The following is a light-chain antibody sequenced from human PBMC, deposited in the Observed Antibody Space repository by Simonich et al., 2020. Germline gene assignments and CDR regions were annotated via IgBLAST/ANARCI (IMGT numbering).Light chain of an antibody. CDR1: QSVSSSY. CDR2: DAS. V-gene: IGKV3D-20*01. J-gene: IGKJ2*01. CDR3: QQYGSSPKT. Sequence: EIVLTQSPGTLSLSPGERATLSCRASQSVSSSYLAWYQHKPSLAPRLLIYDASSRATGIPDRFSGSGSGTDFTLTISRLEPEDFAVYYCQQYGSSPKTFGQGTKLEIK.